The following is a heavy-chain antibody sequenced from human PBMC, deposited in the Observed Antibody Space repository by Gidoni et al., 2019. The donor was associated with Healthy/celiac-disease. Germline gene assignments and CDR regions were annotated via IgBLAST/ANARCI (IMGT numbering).Heavy chain of an antibody. CDR3: ARDRVGVTSFDYYYGMDV. CDR2: INSDGLST. CDR1: GVTFSRYW. D-gene: IGHD1-26*01. V-gene: IGHV3-74*01. Sequence: EVQLVASGGGLVQPGGSLRLSCAAAGVTFSRYWMHWVRQAPGKGLVWVSRINSDGLSTSYADSVKGRFTISRDNAKNTLYLQMNSLRAEDTAVYYCARDRVGVTSFDYYYGMDVWGQGTTVTVSS. J-gene: IGHJ6*02.